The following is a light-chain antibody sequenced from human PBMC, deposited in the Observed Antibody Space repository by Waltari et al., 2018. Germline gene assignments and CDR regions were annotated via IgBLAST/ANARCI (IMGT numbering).Light chain of an antibody. CDR3: QQGNSFPPT. CDR1: QEISTS. V-gene: IGKV1-12*01. J-gene: IGKJ1*01. CDR2: TAS. Sequence: DIQMTQSPSYVSASVGDRLTITCRASQEISTSLAWYQQKAGTAPKLLIYTASTLQTGVPSRFSGSASGTDFTLNINSLQPEDFATYFCQQGNSFPPTFGPGTKVEI.